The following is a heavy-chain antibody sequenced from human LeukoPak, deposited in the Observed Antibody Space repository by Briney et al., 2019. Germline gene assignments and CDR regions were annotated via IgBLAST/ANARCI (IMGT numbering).Heavy chain of an antibody. CDR3: AKDIGSYYDY. J-gene: IGHJ4*02. D-gene: IGHD3-10*01. Sequence: GGSLRLSCAASGFTFSSYYMNWVRQAPGKELEWVSVIYTGGGRYYADSVKGRFTISRDNSKNTLYLEMNSLRAEDTAVYYCAKDIGSYYDYWGQGILVTVSS. CDR2: IYTGGGR. CDR1: GFTFSSYY. V-gene: IGHV3-53*05.